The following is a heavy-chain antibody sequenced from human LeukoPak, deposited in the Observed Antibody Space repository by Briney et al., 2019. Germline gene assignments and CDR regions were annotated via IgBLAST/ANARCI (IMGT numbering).Heavy chain of an antibody. J-gene: IGHJ4*02. V-gene: IGHV1-2*02. CDR1: GYIFTGYY. CDR2: INPDSGDT. CDR3: ARVQYYNILTGAFHS. Sequence: ASVKVSCKASGYIFTGYYLHWVRQAPGQGLEWMGWINPDSGDTNFAEKFQGRVSMTRDTSISTAYLELSGLRSDDTAYFYCARVQYYNILTGAFHSWGQGTLVTVSS. D-gene: IGHD3-9*01.